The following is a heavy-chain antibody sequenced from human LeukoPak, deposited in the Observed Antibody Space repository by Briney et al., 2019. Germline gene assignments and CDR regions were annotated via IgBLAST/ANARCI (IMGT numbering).Heavy chain of an antibody. CDR2: INHSGNT. CDR3: ARVNWNDVLFT. Sequence: SETLSLTCAVYGGSFSDYYWSLIRQPRGKGLEWIGEINHSGNTNYNASLKSRATISVDTSRTQFSLKLSSVTAADTAVYYCARVNWNDVLFTWGPGTLVTVSS. D-gene: IGHD1-1*01. CDR1: GGSFSDYY. J-gene: IGHJ4*02. V-gene: IGHV4-34*01.